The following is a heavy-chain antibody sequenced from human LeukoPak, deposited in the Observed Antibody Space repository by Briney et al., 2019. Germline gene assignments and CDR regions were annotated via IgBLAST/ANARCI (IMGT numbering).Heavy chain of an antibody. CDR2: IWYDGSNK. CDR3: AKARARSPDFLDY. CDR1: GFTFSSYG. Sequence: GRSLRLSCAASGFTFSSYGMHWVRQAPGKGLEWVAVIWYDGSNKYYADSVKGRFTISRDNSKNTLYLQMNSLRAEDTAVYYCAKARARSPDFLDYWGQGTLVTVSS. V-gene: IGHV3-33*06. J-gene: IGHJ4*02.